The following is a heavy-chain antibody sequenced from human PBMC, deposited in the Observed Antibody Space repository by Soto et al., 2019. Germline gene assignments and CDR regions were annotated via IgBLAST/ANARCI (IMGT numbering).Heavy chain of an antibody. CDR3: ARGWGTWPPEEPCDY. CDR2: MNPNSGNS. J-gene: IGHJ4*02. V-gene: IGHV1-8*01. Sequence: QVQLVQSGAELKEPGASVKVSCTASEYTFVNHDINWVRQAPGRGLEWMGWMNPNSGNSGFAQKFQDRVTMTRDTSRDTAYMALRNLRSEDTAVYYCARGWGTWPPEEPCDYWGQGTLVTVS. D-gene: IGHD3-16*01. CDR1: EYTFVNHD.